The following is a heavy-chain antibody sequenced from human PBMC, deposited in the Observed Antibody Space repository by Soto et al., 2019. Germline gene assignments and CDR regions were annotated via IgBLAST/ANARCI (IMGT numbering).Heavy chain of an antibody. CDR1: GGSISSSS. J-gene: IGHJ6*02. Sequence: SETLSLTCNVSGGSISSSSWSWTRQSPGKGLEWIGYIYYIGSTRSTDYNPSLKSRVTIPLDTSKNQFSLKLNSVTAADTAVYYCAQGGVRMDVWGQGTTVTVSS. CDR3: AQGGVRMDV. D-gene: IGHD3-16*01. V-gene: IGHV4-59*01. CDR2: IYYIGST.